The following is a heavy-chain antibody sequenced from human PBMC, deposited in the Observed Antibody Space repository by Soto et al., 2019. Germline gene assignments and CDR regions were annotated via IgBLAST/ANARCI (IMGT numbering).Heavy chain of an antibody. V-gene: IGHV4-34*01. CDR3: ARSSRKYQLLSAFDI. CDR2: INHSGST. J-gene: IGHJ3*02. CDR1: GGSFSGYY. Sequence: SETLSLTCAVYGGSFSGYYWSWIRQPPGKGLEWIGEINHSGSTNYNPSLESRVTISVDTSKNQFSLKLSSVTAADTAVYYCARSSRKYQLLSAFDIWGQGTMVTVSS. D-gene: IGHD2-2*01.